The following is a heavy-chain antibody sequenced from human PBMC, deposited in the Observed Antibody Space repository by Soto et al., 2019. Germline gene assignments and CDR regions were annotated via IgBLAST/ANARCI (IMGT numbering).Heavy chain of an antibody. CDR2: ITVGSSHI. V-gene: IGHV3-21*01. D-gene: IGHD3-16*01. J-gene: IGHJ4*02. CDR3: SRSPGVGVRGAY. CDR1: GFPFSAYN. Sequence: GGSLRLSCTGSGFPFSAYNINWVRQAPGKGLEWVSSITVGSSHIYQPNSMKGRFTISRDDAKNSVYLQIDSLRDEDTALYYCSRSPGVGVRGAYWGQGTLVTVSS.